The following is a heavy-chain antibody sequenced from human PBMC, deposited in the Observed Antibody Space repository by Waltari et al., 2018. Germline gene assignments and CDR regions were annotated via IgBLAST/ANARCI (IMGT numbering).Heavy chain of an antibody. Sequence: DVQLLESGGGLVQPGGSLGLSCAASGFTFNSYAMSWVRQAPGKGLEWVSTITGSGENTFYADFVRGRFTISRDNSKNTLNLQMKSLTAEDTARYYCAKIDCGTIGCRRIDSWGLGTLVTVSS. CDR2: ITGSGENT. V-gene: IGHV3-23*01. CDR3: AKIDCGTIGCRRIDS. CDR1: GFTFNSYA. J-gene: IGHJ4*02. D-gene: IGHD2-21*01.